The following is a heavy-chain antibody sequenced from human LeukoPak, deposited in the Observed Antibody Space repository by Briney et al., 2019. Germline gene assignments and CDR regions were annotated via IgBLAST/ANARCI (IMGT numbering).Heavy chain of an antibody. CDR3: ARVPRGYSYGYWFDP. V-gene: IGHV3-23*01. J-gene: IGHJ5*02. D-gene: IGHD5-18*01. CDR2: ISGSGGST. CDR1: GFTFSSYA. Sequence: GGSLRLSCAASGFTFSSYAMSWVRQAPGKGLEWVSAISGSGGSTYYADSVKGRFTISRDNSKNTLYLQMNSLRAEDTAVYYCARVPRGYSYGYWFDPGAREPWSPSPQ.